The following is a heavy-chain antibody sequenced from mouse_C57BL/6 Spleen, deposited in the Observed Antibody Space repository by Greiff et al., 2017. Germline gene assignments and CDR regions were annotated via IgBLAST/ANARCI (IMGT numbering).Heavy chain of an antibody. CDR2: INPGSGGT. J-gene: IGHJ4*01. D-gene: IGHD2-4*01. CDR3: ARSNDSLYYYAMDY. CDR1: GYAFTNYL. V-gene: IGHV1-54*01. Sequence: QVQLQQSGAELVRPGTSVKVSCKASGYAFTNYLIEWVKQRPGQGLEWIGVINPGSGGTNYNEKFKGKATLTADKSSSTAYMQLSSLTSEDSAVYFCARSNDSLYYYAMDYWGQGTSVTVSS.